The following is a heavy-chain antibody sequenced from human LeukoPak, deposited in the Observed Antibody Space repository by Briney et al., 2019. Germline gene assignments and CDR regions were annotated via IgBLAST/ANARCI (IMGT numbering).Heavy chain of an antibody. CDR1: GGSLSNGGYY. CDR3: ARVDGDYGDYYYYMDV. V-gene: IGHV4-31*03. Sequence: LSETLSLTCTVSGGSLSNGGYYWSWIRQHPGKGMEWIGYIYYSGSTYYNPSLNSRVTISVDTSENQFSLKLSSVTAADTAVYYCARVDGDYGDYYYYMDVWGKGTTVTVSS. J-gene: IGHJ6*03. D-gene: IGHD4-17*01. CDR2: IYYSGST.